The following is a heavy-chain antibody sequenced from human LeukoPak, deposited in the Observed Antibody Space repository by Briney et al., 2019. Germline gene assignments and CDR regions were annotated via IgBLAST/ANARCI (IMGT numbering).Heavy chain of an antibody. J-gene: IGHJ3*02. CDR2: IYSGGST. D-gene: IGHD2-15*01. V-gene: IGHV3-53*01. CDR1: GFTFSNAW. Sequence: LAGGSLRLSCAASGFTFSNAWMTWVRQAPGKGLEWVSVIYSGGSTYYADSVKGRFTISRDNSKNTLYLQMNSLRAEDTAVYYCARTLVNCSGGSCYTDAFDIWGQGTMVTVSS. CDR3: ARTLVNCSGGSCYTDAFDI.